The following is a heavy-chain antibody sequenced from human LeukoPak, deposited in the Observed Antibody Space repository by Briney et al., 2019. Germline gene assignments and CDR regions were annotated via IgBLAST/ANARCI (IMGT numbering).Heavy chain of an antibody. Sequence: GGSLRLSCAASGFTFSNYNMNWVRQAPGKGLEWVSSISSSSSYIYYADSVKGRFTISRVNAKNSLYLQMNSLRAEDTAVYYCARGGDIVVVVAATYYFDYWGQGTLVTVSS. V-gene: IGHV3-21*01. D-gene: IGHD2-15*01. CDR1: GFTFSNYN. CDR3: ARGGDIVVVVAATYYFDY. CDR2: ISSSSSYI. J-gene: IGHJ4*02.